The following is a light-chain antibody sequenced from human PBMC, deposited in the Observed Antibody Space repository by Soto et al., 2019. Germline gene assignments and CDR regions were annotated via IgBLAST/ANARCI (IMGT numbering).Light chain of an antibody. CDR2: ETS. J-gene: IGKJ5*01. CDR1: QSVSSN. CDR3: HQYNNWPPIT. Sequence: EIVLTQSPGTLSLSPGERATLSCRASQSVSSNLAWYQQKRGQAPRLLIFETSTRATGIPARFSGSGSGTEFTLTISSLQPEDFAVYYCHQYNNWPPITFGQGTRLEI. V-gene: IGKV3-15*01.